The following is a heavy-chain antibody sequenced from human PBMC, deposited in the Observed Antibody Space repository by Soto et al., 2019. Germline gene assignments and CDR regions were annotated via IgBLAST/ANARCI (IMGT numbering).Heavy chain of an antibody. Sequence: QVQLVQSGAEVKKPGASVKVSCKASGYTFTGHYMHWVRQAPGQGLEWMGWINPKSGGTMYAQKFQGWVTMTRDTSINTAYMELSMLTSDDTAVYYCARPVGVGATHSDAFDIWGQGTVVTVSS. CDR2: INPKSGGT. CDR1: GYTFTGHY. D-gene: IGHD1-26*01. J-gene: IGHJ3*02. V-gene: IGHV1-2*04. CDR3: ARPVGVGATHSDAFDI.